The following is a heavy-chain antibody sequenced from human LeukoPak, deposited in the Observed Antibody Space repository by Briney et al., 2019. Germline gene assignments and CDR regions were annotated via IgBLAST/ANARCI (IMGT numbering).Heavy chain of an antibody. D-gene: IGHD4-23*01. CDR1: GGSISSYY. CDR3: LYGGNSGDWVY. V-gene: IGHV4-59*12. CDR2: IYYSGST. J-gene: IGHJ4*02. Sequence: PSETLSLTCTVSGGSISSYYWSWIRQPPGKGLEWIGYIYYSGSTNYNPSLKSRVTMSADKSKNQFSLNLRSVTAADTAVYYCLYGGNSGDWVYWGQGTLVTVSS.